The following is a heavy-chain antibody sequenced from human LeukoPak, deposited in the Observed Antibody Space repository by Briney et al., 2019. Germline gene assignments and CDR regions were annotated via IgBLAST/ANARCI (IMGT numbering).Heavy chain of an antibody. J-gene: IGHJ4*02. CDR3: ARVSLGAAAGTSR. CDR2: ISSSSSYI. CDR1: GFTFSSYN. D-gene: IGHD6-13*01. V-gene: IGHV3-21*01. Sequence: PGWFLRLSCAASGFTFSSYNMNWVRQAPGKGLEWVSSISSSSSYIYYTDSVKGRFTISRDNAKNSLYLQMNSLRADDTAIYYCARVSLGAAAGTSRWGQGTLVTVSS.